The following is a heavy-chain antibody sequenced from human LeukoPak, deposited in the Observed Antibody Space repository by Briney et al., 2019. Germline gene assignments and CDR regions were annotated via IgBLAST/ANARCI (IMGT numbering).Heavy chain of an antibody. CDR1: GFTFSSYA. J-gene: IGHJ6*02. V-gene: IGHV3-30*04. CDR2: ISYDGSNK. Sequence: PGRSLRLSCAASGFTFSSYALHWVRQAPGKGLEWVAVISYDGSNKYYADSVKGRFTISRDNSKNTLYLQMNSLRAEDTAVYYCARGSGTPPAYGMDVWGQGTTVTVSS. D-gene: IGHD3-10*01. CDR3: ARGSGTPPAYGMDV.